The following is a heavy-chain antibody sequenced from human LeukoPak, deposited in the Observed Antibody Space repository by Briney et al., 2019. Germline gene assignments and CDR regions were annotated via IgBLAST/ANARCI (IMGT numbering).Heavy chain of an antibody. Sequence: SETLSLTCTVSGGSISSGGYYWSWIRQHPGRGLEWIGYIYYSGSTYYNPSIKSRVTISVDTSKKQFSLKLSSVTAADTAVYYCARGLTGYFDLWGRGTLVTVSS. CDR1: GGSISSGGYY. V-gene: IGHV4-31*03. J-gene: IGHJ2*01. CDR2: IYYSGST. CDR3: ARGLTGYFDL.